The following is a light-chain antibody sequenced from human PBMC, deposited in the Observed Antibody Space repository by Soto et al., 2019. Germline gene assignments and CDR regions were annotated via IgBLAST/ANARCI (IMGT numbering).Light chain of an antibody. J-gene: IGLJ2*01. CDR2: LNRDGSH. CDR3: QTWGTGIGI. V-gene: IGLV4-69*01. CDR1: SGHSNYA. Sequence: QPVLTQSPSASASLGASVKLTCTLSSGHSNYAIALHQQQPEQGPRYLMKLNRDGSHRKGDGIPNRSSGSSSGAERYLTISSLQSEDEADYYCQTWGTGIGIFGGGTKLTVL.